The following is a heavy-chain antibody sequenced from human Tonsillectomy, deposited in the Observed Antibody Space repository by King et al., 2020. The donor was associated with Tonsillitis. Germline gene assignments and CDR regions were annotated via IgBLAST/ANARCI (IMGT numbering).Heavy chain of an antibody. CDR1: GGSFSGYY. Sequence: VQLQQWGAGLLKPSETLSLTCAVYGGSFSGYYWSWIRQPPGKGLEWIGEINHSGSTNYNPSLKSRVTISVDTSKKQFSLKLSSVTAAYTAVYYCARVDIVVVPAALSYFDLWGRGTLVTVSS. V-gene: IGHV4-34*01. D-gene: IGHD2-2*01. CDR2: INHSGST. CDR3: ARVDIVVVPAALSYFDL. J-gene: IGHJ2*01.